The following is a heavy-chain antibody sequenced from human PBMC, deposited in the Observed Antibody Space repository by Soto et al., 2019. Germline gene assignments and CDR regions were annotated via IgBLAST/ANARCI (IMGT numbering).Heavy chain of an antibody. Sequence: PSETLSLTCTVSGGSISSYYWSWIRQPPGKGLEWIGYIYYSGSTNYNPSLKSRVTISVDTSKNQFSLKLSSVTAADTAVYYCARGPSVTIFGVVITPPGAFDIWGQGKMVTVSS. J-gene: IGHJ3*02. CDR1: GGSISSYY. V-gene: IGHV4-59*01. CDR2: IYYSGST. D-gene: IGHD3-3*01. CDR3: ARGPSVTIFGVVITPPGAFDI.